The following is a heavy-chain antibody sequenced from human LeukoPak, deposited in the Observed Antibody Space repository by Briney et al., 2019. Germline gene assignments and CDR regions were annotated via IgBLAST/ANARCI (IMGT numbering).Heavy chain of an antibody. CDR3: AKPGCCSGGSCRYYFDY. CDR2: IRYDGSNK. CDR1: GFTFSSYG. D-gene: IGHD2-15*01. V-gene: IGHV3-30*02. J-gene: IGHJ4*02. Sequence: GGSLRLSCAASGFTFSSYGMHWVRQAPGKGLEWVAFIRYDGSNKYYADSVKGRFTISRDNSKNTLYLQMNSLRAEDTAVYYCAKPGCCSGGSCRYYFDYWGQGTLVTVSS.